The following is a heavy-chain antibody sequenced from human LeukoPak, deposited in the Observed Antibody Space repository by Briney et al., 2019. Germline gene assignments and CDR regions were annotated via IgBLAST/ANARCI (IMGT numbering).Heavy chain of an antibody. D-gene: IGHD1-14*01. Sequence: GGSLRLSCAASGFTVSSNYMSWVRQAPGKGLEWVSVIYSGGSTYYADPVKGRFTISRDNSKNTLYLQMNSLRAEDTAVYYCARGPGRWVFDYWGQGTLVTVSS. CDR2: IYSGGST. V-gene: IGHV3-53*01. J-gene: IGHJ4*02. CDR1: GFTVSSNY. CDR3: ARGPGRWVFDY.